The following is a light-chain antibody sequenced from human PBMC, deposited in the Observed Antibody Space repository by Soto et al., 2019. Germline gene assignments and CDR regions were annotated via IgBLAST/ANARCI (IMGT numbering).Light chain of an antibody. J-gene: IGLJ1*01. Sequence: QSVLTQPPSVSGAPGQRVTISCTGSSSNIGAGHDVHWYQQLPGTAPKLLIYGDSNRPSGVPDRFSGSKSGASASLAITGLQAEAEAEYHCLSYDCDMSGPHYVFGTGTKLTVL. V-gene: IGLV1-40*01. CDR1: SSNIGAGHD. CDR2: GDS. CDR3: LSYDCDMSGPHYV.